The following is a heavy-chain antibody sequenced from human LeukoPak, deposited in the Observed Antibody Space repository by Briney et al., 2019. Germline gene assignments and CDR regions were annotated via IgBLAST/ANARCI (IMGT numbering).Heavy chain of an antibody. J-gene: IGHJ5*02. V-gene: IGHV1-2*06. CDR3: ARAVVVVAATPLRFDP. CDR1: GYTFTGYY. Sequence: ASVKVSCKASGYTFTGYYMHWVRQAPGQGLEWMGRINPNSGGTNYAQKFQGRVTMTRDTSISTAYMELSRLRSDDTAVYYCARAVVVVAATPLRFDPWGQGTLVTVSS. D-gene: IGHD2-15*01. CDR2: INPNSGGT.